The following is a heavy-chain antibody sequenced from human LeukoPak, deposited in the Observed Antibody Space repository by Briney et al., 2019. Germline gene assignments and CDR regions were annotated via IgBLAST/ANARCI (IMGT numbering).Heavy chain of an antibody. CDR1: GFTFSNYG. CDR3: ARDHSGTQDY. Sequence: GGSLRLSCAASGFTFSNYGMHWVRQAPGKGLEWVAVIWDDGSNEYYADSVKGRFTIFRDNRRNTLYLQMNSLRAEDTAVYSCARDHSGTQDYWGQGTLVTVSS. J-gene: IGHJ4*02. CDR2: IWDDGSNE. D-gene: IGHD1-1*01. V-gene: IGHV3-33*01.